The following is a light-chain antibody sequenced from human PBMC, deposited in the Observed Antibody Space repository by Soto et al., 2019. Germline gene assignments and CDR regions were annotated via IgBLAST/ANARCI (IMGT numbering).Light chain of an antibody. V-gene: IGLV3-21*02. Sequence: SYELTQSPSVSVAPGQTATITCGGNNIGHRSVRWFQQKPGQAPVLVVYDDRVRPSGIPERFSGGNAGDTATLTVSRVEDGDEADYYCQVWDTASNDVIFGGGTQLTVL. CDR2: DDR. CDR1: NIGHRS. CDR3: QVWDTASNDVI. J-gene: IGLJ7*01.